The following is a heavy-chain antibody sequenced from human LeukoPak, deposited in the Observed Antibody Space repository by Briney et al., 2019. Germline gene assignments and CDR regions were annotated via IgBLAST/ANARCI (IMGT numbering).Heavy chain of an antibody. D-gene: IGHD2-2*01. Sequence: GGSLRLSCAASGFTFSSYSMNWVRQAPGEGLEWVSSISSSSSYIYYADSVKGRFTISRDNAKNSLYLQMNSLRAEDTAVYYCARREVGYCSSTSCPALDYYYYYMDVWGKGTTVTVSS. V-gene: IGHV3-21*01. CDR2: ISSSSSYI. CDR3: ARREVGYCSSTSCPALDYYYYYMDV. J-gene: IGHJ6*03. CDR1: GFTFSSYS.